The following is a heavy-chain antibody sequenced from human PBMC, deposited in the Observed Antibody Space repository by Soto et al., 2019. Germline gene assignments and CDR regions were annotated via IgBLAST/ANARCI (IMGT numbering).Heavy chain of an antibody. D-gene: IGHD6-6*01. CDR1: GFTLSGYA. V-gene: IGHV3-64*01. CDR3: ARRARPDFYYMDV. J-gene: IGHJ6*03. CDR2: ISSNGVGT. Sequence: PGGSLRLSCAASGFTLSGYAMEWVRQAPGKGLEYVSGISSNGVGTYYANSVQGRFTISRDNSKNTVYLQMGSLRPEDVAVYYCARRARPDFYYMDVWGKGTTVTVSS.